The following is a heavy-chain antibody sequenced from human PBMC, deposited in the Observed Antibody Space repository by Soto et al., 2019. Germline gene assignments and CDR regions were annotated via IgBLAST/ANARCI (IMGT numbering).Heavy chain of an antibody. CDR1: GGSISSSNYY. Sequence: SETLSLTGTVSGGSISSSNYYWAWIRQPPGKGLEWIGNIYYTEGTYYNPSLKSRVTISVDTSKNQVSLKLFSVTAADTAVYYCVSAAKWEILFDYWGQGTLVTVSS. J-gene: IGHJ4*02. CDR3: VSAAKWEILFDY. CDR2: IYYTEGT. V-gene: IGHV4-39*01. D-gene: IGHD1-26*01.